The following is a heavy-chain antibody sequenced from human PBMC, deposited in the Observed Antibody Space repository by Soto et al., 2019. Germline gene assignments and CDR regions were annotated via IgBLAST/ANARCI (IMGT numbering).Heavy chain of an antibody. D-gene: IGHD3-9*01. Sequence: PGGSLRLSCAASGLTSSTYAMSWIRQAPGKGLEWVSSISASGGGTHYADSVKGRFTISRANSKKKLYLQMNSLRAEDTAVYYCARARYSDILTGYYNQVGMVMWGQRTTVTV. CDR3: ARARYSDILTGYYNQVGMVM. J-gene: IGHJ6*02. CDR1: GLTSSTYA. CDR2: ISASGGGT. V-gene: IGHV3-23*01.